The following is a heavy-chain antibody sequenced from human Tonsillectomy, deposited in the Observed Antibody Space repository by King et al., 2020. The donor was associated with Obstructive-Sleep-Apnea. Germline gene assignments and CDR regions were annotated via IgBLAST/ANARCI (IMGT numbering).Heavy chain of an antibody. V-gene: IGHV2-5*02. CDR1: GISLRTSGVG. Sequence: ITLKESGPTLVKPTQTLTLTCTFSGISLRTSGVGVGWIRQAPGKGLEWIALIYWDDDKRYSPSLKIRLTIPKDTSENPVALTMTNMDPVDTATYYCAHRSSGGPSGFDYWGQGTLVIVSS. D-gene: IGHD6-19*01. CDR2: IYWDDDK. J-gene: IGHJ4*02. CDR3: AHRSSGGPSGFDY.